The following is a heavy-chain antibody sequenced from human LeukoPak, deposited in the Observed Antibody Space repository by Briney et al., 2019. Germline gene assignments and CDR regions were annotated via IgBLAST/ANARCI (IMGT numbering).Heavy chain of an antibody. CDR1: GGSISSSSYY. CDR3: ARGRRGGSCYSRNQCKNWFDP. Sequence: PSETLSLTCTVSGGSISSSSYYWGWIRQPPGKGLEWIGSIYYSGSTYYNPSLKSRVTISVDTSKNQFSLKLSSVTAADTAVYYCARGRRGGSCYSRNQCKNWFDPWGQGTLVTVSS. D-gene: IGHD2-15*01. CDR2: IYYSGST. J-gene: IGHJ5*02. V-gene: IGHV4-39*01.